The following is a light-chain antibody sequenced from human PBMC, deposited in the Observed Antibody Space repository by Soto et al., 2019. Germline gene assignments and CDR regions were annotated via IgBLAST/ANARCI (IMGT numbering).Light chain of an antibody. CDR2: EVS. CDR3: SSYTSNSTPYV. V-gene: IGLV2-14*01. J-gene: IGLJ1*01. CDR1: NSDVGGYNY. Sequence: QSVLTQPASVSGSPGQSITISCTGTNSDVGGYNYVSWYQQHPGKVPKLMIYEVSNRPSGVSNRFSGSKSGNTASLTISGLQAEDEADYYCSSYTSNSTPYVFGTGTKVTVL.